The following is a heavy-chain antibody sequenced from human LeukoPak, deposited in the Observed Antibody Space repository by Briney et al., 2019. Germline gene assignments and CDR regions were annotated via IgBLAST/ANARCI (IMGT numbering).Heavy chain of an antibody. CDR2: INHSGST. CDR1: GGSFSGYY. CDR3: ARSTVTPGYYYYYYMDV. Sequence: PSETLPLTCAVYGGSFSGYYWSWIRQPPGKGLEWIGEINHSGSTNYNPSLKSRVTISVDTSKNQFSLKLSSVTAADTAVYYCARSTVTPGYYYYYYMDVWGKGTTVTVSS. J-gene: IGHJ6*03. V-gene: IGHV4-34*01. D-gene: IGHD4-11*01.